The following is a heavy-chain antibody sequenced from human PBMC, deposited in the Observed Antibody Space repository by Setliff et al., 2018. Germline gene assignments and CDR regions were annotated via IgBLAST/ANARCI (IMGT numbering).Heavy chain of an antibody. V-gene: IGHV3-30*04. CDR3: TRDYSNYATSVGDFDY. D-gene: IGHD4-4*01. CDR1: GFTFSRYA. Sequence: GGSLRLSCAASGFTFSRYALHWVRQAPGKGLEWVALISFDGSNEHYADSVKGRFTISRDNSINTVYLQMNSLRREDTAVYYCTRDYSNYATSVGDFDYWGQGTLVTVSS. J-gene: IGHJ4*02. CDR2: ISFDGSNE.